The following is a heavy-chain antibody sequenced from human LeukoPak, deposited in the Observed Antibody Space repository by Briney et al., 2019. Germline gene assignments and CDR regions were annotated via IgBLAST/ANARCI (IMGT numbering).Heavy chain of an antibody. CDR2: ISGRGDST. D-gene: IGHD6-13*01. CDR3: AKGAGYSSNWNFDY. Sequence: GGSLRLSCAASGFTFSTYSFIWVRQAPGKGLEWVSTISGRGDSTYYADSVKGRFTISRDNSKNTLYLQMNSLRLEDTAGYYCAKGAGYSSNWNFDYWGQGTLVTVSS. V-gene: IGHV3-23*01. J-gene: IGHJ4*02. CDR1: GFTFSTYS.